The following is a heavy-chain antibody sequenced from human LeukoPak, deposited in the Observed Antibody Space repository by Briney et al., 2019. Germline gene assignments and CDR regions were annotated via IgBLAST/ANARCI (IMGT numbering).Heavy chain of an antibody. J-gene: IGHJ4*02. CDR1: GGSISSYY. V-gene: IGHV4-59*12. CDR2: IYYSGST. CDR3: ARGASYRYFGY. Sequence: SETLSLTCTVSGGSISSYYWSWIRQPPGKGLEWIGYIYYSGSTNYNPSLKSRVTMSVDTSKNQFSLKLTSVTAADTAVYYCARGASYRYFGYWGQGTLVTVSS. D-gene: IGHD1-14*01.